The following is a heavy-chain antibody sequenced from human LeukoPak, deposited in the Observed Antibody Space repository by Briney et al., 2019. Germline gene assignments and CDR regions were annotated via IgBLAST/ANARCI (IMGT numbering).Heavy chain of an antibody. V-gene: IGHV4-59*01. CDR2: IYYSGST. Sequence: PSETLSLTCTVSGGSISSYYWSWIRQPPGKGLEWIGYIYYSGSTNYNPSLKSRVTISVDTSKNQFSLKLSSVTAADTAVYYCARDGDSIAKSDAFDIWGQGTMVTVSS. J-gene: IGHJ3*02. CDR1: GGSISSYY. D-gene: IGHD6-6*01. CDR3: ARDGDSIAKSDAFDI.